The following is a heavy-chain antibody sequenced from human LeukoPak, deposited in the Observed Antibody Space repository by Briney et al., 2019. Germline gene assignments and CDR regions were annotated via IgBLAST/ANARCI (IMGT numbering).Heavy chain of an antibody. D-gene: IGHD3-3*01. CDR1: GFTFHSYA. V-gene: IGHV3-23*01. CDR2: ISGSGGST. J-gene: IGHJ4*02. CDR3: AEASQFWRAYC. Sequence: PGGSLRHSCAASGFTFHSYAMSWVRQAPGKGLEWVSGISGSGGSTYHADSVKGRFTISRDNSKNTLYLQMKSLRAEDTAVYYCAEASQFWRAYCWGQGTLVTVSS.